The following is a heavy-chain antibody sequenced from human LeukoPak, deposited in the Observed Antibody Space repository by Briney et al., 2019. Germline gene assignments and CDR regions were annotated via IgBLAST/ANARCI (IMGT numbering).Heavy chain of an antibody. Sequence: PSETLSLTCTVSGASIRGSSYYWGWIRQPPGKGLEWIGSIYYSGSTYYNPSLKSRVTISVDTSKNQFSLKLSSVTAADTAVYYCARGPHTIFAYYYWMDVWGKGTTVTVSS. V-gene: IGHV4-39*07. D-gene: IGHD3-9*01. J-gene: IGHJ6*04. CDR1: GASIRGSSYY. CDR2: IYYSGST. CDR3: ARGPHTIFAYYYWMDV.